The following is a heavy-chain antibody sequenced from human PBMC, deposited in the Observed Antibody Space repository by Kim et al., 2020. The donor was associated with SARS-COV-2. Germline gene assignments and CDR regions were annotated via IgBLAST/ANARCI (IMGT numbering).Heavy chain of an antibody. V-gene: IGHV3-23*01. D-gene: IGHD3-16*01. CDR2: ISGDGSST. CDR1: GFIFSSYA. Sequence: GGSLRLSCAASGFIFSSYAIHWVRQAPGKGLEWVAAISGDGSSTYYADSVKGRFTISRDNSKNTLYLQMNSLSAEDAAVYYCARDRGCTAYNGMDVWGQGTTVTVSS. CDR3: ARDRGCTAYNGMDV. J-gene: IGHJ6*02.